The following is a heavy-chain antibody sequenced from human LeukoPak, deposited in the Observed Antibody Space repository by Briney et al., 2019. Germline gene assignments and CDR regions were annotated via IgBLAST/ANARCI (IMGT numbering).Heavy chain of an antibody. V-gene: IGHV1-69*05. J-gene: IGHJ6*02. CDR3: ARDQAAVYGMDV. CDR2: IIPIFGTA. CDR1: GGTFSSYA. Sequence: SVKVSCKASGGTFSSYAISWVRQAPGQGLEWMGGIIPIFGTANYAQKFQGRVTITTDESTSTAYMELSSLRSEDTAVYYCARDQAAVYGMDVWGQGTTVTVSS. D-gene: IGHD6-13*01.